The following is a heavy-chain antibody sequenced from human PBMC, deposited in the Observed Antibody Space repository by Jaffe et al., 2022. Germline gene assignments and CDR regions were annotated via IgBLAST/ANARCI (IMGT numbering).Heavy chain of an antibody. Sequence: QVQLVQSGAEVKKPGASVKVSCKASGYTFTSYGISWVRQAPGQGLEWMGWISAYNGNTNYAQKLQGRVTMTTDTSTSTAYMELRSLRSDDTAVYYCARDRDSSGWYPPTPLVDYWGQGTLVTVSS. CDR2: ISAYNGNT. J-gene: IGHJ4*02. V-gene: IGHV1-18*01. D-gene: IGHD6-19*01. CDR3: ARDRDSSGWYPPTPLVDY. CDR1: GYTFTSYG.